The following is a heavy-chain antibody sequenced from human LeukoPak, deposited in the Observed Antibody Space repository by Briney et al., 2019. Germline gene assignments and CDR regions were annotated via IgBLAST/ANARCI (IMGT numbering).Heavy chain of an antibody. CDR3: AKDLQTLYGSGSVDP. Sequence: SETLSLTCTVSGGSISSYYWSWIRQPPGKGLEWIGYIYYSGSTNYNPSLKSRVTISVDTSKNQFSLKLSSVTAADTAVYYCAKDLQTLYGSGSVDPWGQGTLVTVSS. CDR1: GGSISSYY. J-gene: IGHJ5*02. D-gene: IGHD3-10*01. CDR2: IYYSGST. V-gene: IGHV4-59*01.